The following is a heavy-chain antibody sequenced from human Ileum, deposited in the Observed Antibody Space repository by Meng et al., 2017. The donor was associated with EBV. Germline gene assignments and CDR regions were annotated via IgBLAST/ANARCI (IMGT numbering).Heavy chain of an antibody. V-gene: IGHV4-4*02. D-gene: IGHD2-8*01. CDR1: GDSMTNNNW. Sequence: QVHLRESGPGLVKSSGPLSLTCGVSGDSMTNNNWWTWARQPPGKGLEWIGEIYHSGSTNYNPSLQSRATISVDMSKKQFSLKLRSVTAADTAVYYCARTGVGLAFDYWGLGTLVTVSS. J-gene: IGHJ4*02. CDR2: IYHSGST. CDR3: ARTGVGLAFDY.